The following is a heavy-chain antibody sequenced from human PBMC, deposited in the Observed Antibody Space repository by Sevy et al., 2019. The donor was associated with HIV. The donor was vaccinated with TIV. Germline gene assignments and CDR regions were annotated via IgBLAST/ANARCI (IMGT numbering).Heavy chain of an antibody. D-gene: IGHD3-3*01. V-gene: IGHV3-48*02. CDR2: ISSSSSTI. CDR1: GFTFSSYS. Sequence: GESPKISCAASGFTFSSYSMNWVRQAPGKGLEWVSYISSSSSTIYYADSVKGRFTISRDKSKNSLYLQMNSLRDEDTAVYYCARGINFGVVISGYAFDIWGQGTMVTVSS. J-gene: IGHJ3*02. CDR3: ARGINFGVVISGYAFDI.